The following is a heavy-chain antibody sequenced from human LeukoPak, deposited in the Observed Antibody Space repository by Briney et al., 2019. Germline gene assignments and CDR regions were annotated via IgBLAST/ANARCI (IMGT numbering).Heavy chain of an antibody. Sequence: GGSLRLSCAASGFTFSSYAMSCVRQTPGKGPEWVSAISGSGGSTYYADSVKGRFTISRDNSKNTLYLQMNSLRAEDTAVYYSAKVRDGELDYWGQGSLVTVSS. J-gene: IGHJ4*02. CDR3: AKVRDGELDY. V-gene: IGHV3-23*01. D-gene: IGHD4-17*01. CDR1: GFTFSSYA. CDR2: ISGSGGST.